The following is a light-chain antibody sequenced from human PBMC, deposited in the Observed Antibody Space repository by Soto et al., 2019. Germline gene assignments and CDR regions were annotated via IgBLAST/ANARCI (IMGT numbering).Light chain of an antibody. Sequence: QSALTQPRSVSGSPGQSVTISCTGTSSDVGGYNYVSWYQQHPGKAPKLMIYDVSKRPSGVPDRFSGSKSGNTASLTISCLQAEHEADYYCCSYAGSYPLVFGGGTKLTLL. CDR2: DVS. J-gene: IGLJ2*01. CDR3: CSYAGSYPLV. V-gene: IGLV2-11*01. CDR1: SSDVGGYNY.